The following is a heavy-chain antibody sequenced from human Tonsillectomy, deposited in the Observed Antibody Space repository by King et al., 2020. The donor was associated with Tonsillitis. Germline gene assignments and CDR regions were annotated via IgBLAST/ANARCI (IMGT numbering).Heavy chain of an antibody. CDR3: ARVRVAARPSFDN. J-gene: IGHJ4*02. V-gene: IGHV4-34*01. Sequence: VQLQQWGAGLLKPSETLSLPCAVYGGSFSGYYWSWIRQPPGKGLEWIGEINHSGSTNYNPSLKSRVTISADTSKNQFSLKLSSVTAADTAVYYCARVRVAARPSFDNWGQGTLVTVSS. CDR2: INHSGST. D-gene: IGHD6-6*01. CDR1: GGSFSGYY.